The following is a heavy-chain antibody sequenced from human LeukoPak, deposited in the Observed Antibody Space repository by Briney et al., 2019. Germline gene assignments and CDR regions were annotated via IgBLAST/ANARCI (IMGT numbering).Heavy chain of an antibody. CDR2: IYHSGST. V-gene: IGHV4-39*07. Sequence: SETLSLTCTVSGGSISSSRYYWGWIRQPPGKGLEWIGSIYHSGSTYYNPSLKSRVTISVDTSKNQFSLKLSSVTAADTAVYYCARGGSPAAISFAFDIWGQGTMVTVSS. J-gene: IGHJ3*02. D-gene: IGHD2-2*02. CDR1: GGSISSSRYY. CDR3: ARGGSPAAISFAFDI.